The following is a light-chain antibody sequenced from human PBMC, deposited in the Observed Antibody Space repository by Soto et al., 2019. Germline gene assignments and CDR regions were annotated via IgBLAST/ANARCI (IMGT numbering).Light chain of an antibody. J-gene: IGKJ4*01. Sequence: DIVMTQSPDSLAVSLGERATINCKSSQSVLYSSNNKNFLAWYQQKQGQPPKLLIYWASTRESGVPDRFSGSGSGTDFTLSISGLQAEDVAVYYCQQYYSSPPTFGGGTKVEIK. CDR3: QQYYSSPPT. CDR1: QSVLYSSNNKNF. CDR2: WAS. V-gene: IGKV4-1*01.